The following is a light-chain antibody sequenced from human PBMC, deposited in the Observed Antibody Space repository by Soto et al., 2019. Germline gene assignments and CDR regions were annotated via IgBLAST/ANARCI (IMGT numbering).Light chain of an antibody. CDR2: EDD. J-gene: IGLJ3*02. CDR3: QSYDSSNHGV. Sequence: NFLLTQPHSVSDSPGKTVTISCTRSSGSIATNYVQWFQQRPGSAPIIVIYEDDQRPSGVPDRFSGSIDSSSNSASLTISGLQTEDEADYYCQSYDSSNHGVFGGGSKLTVL. CDR1: SGSIATNY. V-gene: IGLV6-57*03.